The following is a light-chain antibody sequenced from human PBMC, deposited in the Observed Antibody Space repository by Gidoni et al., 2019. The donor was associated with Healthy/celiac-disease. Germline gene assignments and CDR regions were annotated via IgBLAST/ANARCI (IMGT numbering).Light chain of an antibody. CDR2: QDS. CDR3: QAWDSSTVV. V-gene: IGLV3-1*01. Sequence: SYELTQPPSVSVPPGQTASITCSGEKLGDKYACWYQQKPGQSPVLVIYQDSKRPSGIPDRFSGSNSGNTATLTISGTQAMDEADYYCQAWDSSTVVFGGGTKLTVL. CDR1: KLGDKY. J-gene: IGLJ2*01.